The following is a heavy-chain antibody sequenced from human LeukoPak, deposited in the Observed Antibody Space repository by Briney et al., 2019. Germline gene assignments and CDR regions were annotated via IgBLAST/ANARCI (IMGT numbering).Heavy chain of an antibody. V-gene: IGHV3-23*01. Sequence: EGSLRLSCAASGFTFSNYAMTWVRQAPGKGLEWVSGTSGSGGSTYYADSVKGRFTTSGDNSKNTLYLQMNSLRAEDTAVYYCAKDAYYYDSSGLTTIAHFDYWGQGTLVTVSS. D-gene: IGHD3-22*01. J-gene: IGHJ4*02. CDR1: GFTFSNYA. CDR2: TSGSGGST. CDR3: AKDAYYYDSSGLTTIAHFDY.